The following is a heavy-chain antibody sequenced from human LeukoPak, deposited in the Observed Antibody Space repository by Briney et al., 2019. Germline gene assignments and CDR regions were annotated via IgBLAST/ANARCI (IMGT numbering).Heavy chain of an antibody. CDR1: GFTFSSYG. J-gene: IGHJ4*02. V-gene: IGHV1-2*02. Sequence: GGSLRLSCAASGFTFSSYGMHWVRQAPGKGLEWVGWINPNSGGTNYAQKFQGRVTMTRDTSISTAYMELSRLLSGDTAVYYCARGKTMVYCGGDCYRFDNWGQGTLVTVSS. D-gene: IGHD2-21*02. CDR3: ARGKTMVYCGGDCYRFDN. CDR2: INPNSGGT.